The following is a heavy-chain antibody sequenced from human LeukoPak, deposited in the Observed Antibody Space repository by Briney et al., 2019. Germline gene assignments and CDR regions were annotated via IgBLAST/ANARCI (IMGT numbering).Heavy chain of an antibody. CDR3: ARARSYSSSFDY. V-gene: IGHV1-18*04. J-gene: IGHJ4*02. CDR2: ISAYNGNT. CDR1: GYTFTDYY. Sequence: ASVKVSCKASGYTFTDYYMHWVRQAPGQGLEWMGWISAYNGNTNYAQKLQGRVTMTTDTSTSTAYMELRSLRSDDTAVYYCARARSYSSSFDYWGQGTLVTVSS. D-gene: IGHD6-6*01.